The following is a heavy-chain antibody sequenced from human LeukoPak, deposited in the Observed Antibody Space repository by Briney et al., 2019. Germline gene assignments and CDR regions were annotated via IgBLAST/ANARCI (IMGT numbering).Heavy chain of an antibody. CDR1: GGSLSSSDHY. Sequence: PSETLSLTCTVSGGSLSSSDHYWSWIRQPPGKGLEWIAYIYYSGSTNYNPSLKSRVTISVDTSKNQFSLKLSSVTAADTAVYYCASSAGALRRHDSSWQSYYYYGMDAWGQGTTVTVSS. V-gene: IGHV4-61*08. CDR3: ASSAGALRRHDSSWQSYYYYGMDA. D-gene: IGHD6-13*01. CDR2: IYYSGST. J-gene: IGHJ6*02.